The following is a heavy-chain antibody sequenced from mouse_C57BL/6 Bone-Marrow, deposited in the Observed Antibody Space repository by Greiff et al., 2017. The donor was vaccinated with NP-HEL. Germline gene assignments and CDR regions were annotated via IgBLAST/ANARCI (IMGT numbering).Heavy chain of an antibody. CDR2: IYPGDGDT. D-gene: IGHD1-1*01. CDR1: GYAFSSSW. V-gene: IGHV1-82*01. J-gene: IGHJ4*01. CDR3: IYYYGSSYAYAMDY. Sequence: VMLVESGPELVKPGASVKISCKASGYAFSSSWMNWVKQRPGKGLEWIGRIYPGDGDTNYNGKFKGKATLTADKSSSTAYMQLSSLTSEDSAVYFCIYYYGSSYAYAMDYWGQGTSGTVSS.